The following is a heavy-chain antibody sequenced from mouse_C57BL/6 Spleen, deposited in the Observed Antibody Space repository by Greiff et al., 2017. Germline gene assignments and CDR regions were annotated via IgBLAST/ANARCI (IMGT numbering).Heavy chain of an antibody. CDR1: GYTFTDYN. CDR3: ARHYDGYYGWFAY. D-gene: IGHD2-3*01. J-gene: IGHJ3*01. CDR2: INPNNGGT. V-gene: IGHV1-18*01. Sequence: EVKLQESGPELVKPGASVKIPCKASGYTFTDYNMDWVKQSHGKSLEWIGDINPNNGGTIYNQKFKGKATLTVDKSSSTAYMELRSLTSEDTAVYYCARHYDGYYGWFAYWGQGTLVTVSA.